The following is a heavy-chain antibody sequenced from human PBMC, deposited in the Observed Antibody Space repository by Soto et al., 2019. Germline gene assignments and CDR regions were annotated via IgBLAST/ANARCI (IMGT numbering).Heavy chain of an antibody. D-gene: IGHD5-12*01. CDR2: IIPIFGTA. Sequence: QVQLVQSGAEVKKPGSSVKVSCKASGGTFSSYAISWVRQAPGQELEWMGGIIPIFGTANYAQKFQGRVTITADESTSTAYMELSSLRSEDTAVYYCARAPDGYNSHYFDYWGQGTLVTVSS. J-gene: IGHJ4*02. CDR1: GGTFSSYA. V-gene: IGHV1-69*01. CDR3: ARAPDGYNSHYFDY.